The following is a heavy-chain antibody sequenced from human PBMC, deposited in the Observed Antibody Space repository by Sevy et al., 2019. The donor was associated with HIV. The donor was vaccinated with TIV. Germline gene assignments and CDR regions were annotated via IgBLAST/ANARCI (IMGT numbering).Heavy chain of an antibody. D-gene: IGHD6-19*01. J-gene: IGHJ5*01. CDR1: GFTFDGYA. CDR2: SSWNSGSI. CDR3: AKGIGYSNGWYSWFDS. V-gene: IGHV3-9*01. Sequence: GGSLRLSCVASGFTFDGYAMHWVRQAPGKGPEWVSGSSWNSGSIGYAESVKGRFTISRDNAKNSLYLQMNSLRVEDTALYYCAKGIGYSNGWYSWFDSWGQGTLVTVSS.